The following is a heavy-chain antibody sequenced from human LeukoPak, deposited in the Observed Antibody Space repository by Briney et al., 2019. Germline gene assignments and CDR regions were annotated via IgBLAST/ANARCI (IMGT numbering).Heavy chain of an antibody. J-gene: IGHJ6*02. CDR2: ISYDGSNK. D-gene: IGHD4-17*01. CDR3: ARDLMDYGDYLKGYYYYYGMDV. Sequence: SGRSLRLSCAASGFTFSNYAMHWVRQAPGKGLEWVAVISYDGSNKYYADSVKGRFTISRDNSKNTLYLQMNSLRAEDTAVYYCARDLMDYGDYLKGYYYYYGMDVWGQGTTVTVSS. CDR1: GFTFSNYA. V-gene: IGHV3-30*04.